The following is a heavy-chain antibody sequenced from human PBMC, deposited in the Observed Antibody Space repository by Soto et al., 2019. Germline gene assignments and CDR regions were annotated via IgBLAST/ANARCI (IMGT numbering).Heavy chain of an antibody. CDR3: AKDRRITGTTHRKNWFDP. CDR1: GFTFSSYA. CDR2: ISGSGGST. D-gene: IGHD1-7*01. Sequence: GGSLRLSCAASGFTFSSYAMSWVRQAPGKGLEWVSAISGSGGSTYYADSVKGRFTISRDNSKNTLYLQMNSLTAEDTAVYYCAKDRRITGTTHRKNWFDPWGQGTLVTVSS. V-gene: IGHV3-23*01. J-gene: IGHJ5*02.